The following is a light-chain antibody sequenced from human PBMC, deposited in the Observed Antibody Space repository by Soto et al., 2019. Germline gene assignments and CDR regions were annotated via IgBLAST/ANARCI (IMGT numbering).Light chain of an antibody. CDR3: QSYDATKQV. J-gene: IGLJ3*02. CDR1: SGSIASNY. V-gene: IGLV6-57*01. CDR2: EDN. Sequence: NFMLTQPHSVSESPGKTVIISCTRSSGSIASNYVQWYQQRPGSSPTTVIYEDNQRPSGVPDRFSGSIDSSSNSDSLTISGLETEGEADSYCQSYDATKQVFGGGTKLTVL.